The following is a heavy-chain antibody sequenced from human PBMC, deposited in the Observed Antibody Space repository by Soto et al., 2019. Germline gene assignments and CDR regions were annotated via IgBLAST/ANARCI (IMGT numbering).Heavy chain of an antibody. Sequence: GGSLRLSCAASGFTFSSYSMNWVRQAPGKGLEWVSSISSSSSYIYYADSVKGRFTISRDNAKNSLYLQMNSLRAEDTAVYYCARDLSYCSSTSCRIDAFDIWGQGTMVTVSS. D-gene: IGHD2-2*01. J-gene: IGHJ3*02. CDR2: ISSSSSYI. V-gene: IGHV3-21*01. CDR3: ARDLSYCSSTSCRIDAFDI. CDR1: GFTFSSYS.